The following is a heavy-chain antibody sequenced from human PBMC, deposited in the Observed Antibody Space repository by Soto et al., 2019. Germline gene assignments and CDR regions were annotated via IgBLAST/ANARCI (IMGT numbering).Heavy chain of an antibody. D-gene: IGHD6-19*01. CDR1: GGSISSYY. CDR2: IYYSGST. J-gene: IGHJ5*02. V-gene: IGHV4-59*01. CDR3: ARSPPGSSGWTDWFDP. Sequence: NPSETLSLTCTVSGGSISSYYWSWIRQPPGKGLEWIGYIYYSGSTNYNPSLKSRVTISVDTSKNQFSLKLSSVTAADTAVYYCARSPPGSSGWTDWFDPWGQGTLVTVSS.